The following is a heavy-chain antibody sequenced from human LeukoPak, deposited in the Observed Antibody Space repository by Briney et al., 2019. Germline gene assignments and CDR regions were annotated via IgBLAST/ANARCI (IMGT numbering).Heavy chain of an antibody. J-gene: IGHJ4*02. Sequence: PGGSLRLXCAASGFTFSSYGMHWVRRAPGKGLEWVAFIRYDGSNKYYADSVKGRFTISRDNSKNTLYLQMNSLRAEDTAVYYCAKRMDIVVVPAADFDYWGQGTLVTVSS. CDR3: AKRMDIVVVPAADFDY. CDR1: GFTFSSYG. CDR2: IRYDGSNK. V-gene: IGHV3-30*02. D-gene: IGHD2-2*03.